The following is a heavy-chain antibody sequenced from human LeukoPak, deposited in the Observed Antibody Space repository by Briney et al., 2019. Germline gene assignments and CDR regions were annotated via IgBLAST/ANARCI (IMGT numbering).Heavy chain of an antibody. CDR3: AELGITMIGGV. CDR1: GFTFSSYG. D-gene: IGHD3-10*02. CDR2: ISGSGSTI. Sequence: GGSLRLSCAASGFTFSSYGMHWVRQAPGKGLEWVSYISGSGSTIYYADSVKGRFTISRDNAKNSLYLQMNSLRAEDTAVYYCAELGITMIGGVWGKGTTVTISS. V-gene: IGHV3-48*04. J-gene: IGHJ6*04.